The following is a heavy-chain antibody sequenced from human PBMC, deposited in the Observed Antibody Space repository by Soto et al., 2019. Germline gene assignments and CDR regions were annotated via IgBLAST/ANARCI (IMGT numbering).Heavy chain of an antibody. CDR2: ISSSSSYI. Sequence: GGSLRLSCAASGFTFSSYSMNWVRQAPGKGLEWVSSISSSSSYIYYADSVKGRFTISRDNAKNSLYLQMNSLRAEDTAVYYCARDTRTDFWSGYYNWFDPWGQGTLVTVSS. CDR3: ARDTRTDFWSGYYNWFDP. D-gene: IGHD3-3*01. V-gene: IGHV3-21*01. CDR1: GFTFSSYS. J-gene: IGHJ5*02.